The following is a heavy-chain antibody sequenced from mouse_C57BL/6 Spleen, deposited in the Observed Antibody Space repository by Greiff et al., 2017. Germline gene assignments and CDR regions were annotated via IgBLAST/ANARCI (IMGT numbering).Heavy chain of an antibody. J-gene: IGHJ4*01. CDR1: GFNIKDDY. CDR3: TSQGSGAMDY. CDR2: IDPENGDT. V-gene: IGHV14-4*01. Sequence: VQLQQSGAELVRPGASVKLSCTASGFNIKDDYMHGVKQRPEQGLEWIGWIDPENGDTEYASKFQGKATITADTSSNTAYLQLSSLTSEDTAVYYCTSQGSGAMDYWGQGTSVTVSS.